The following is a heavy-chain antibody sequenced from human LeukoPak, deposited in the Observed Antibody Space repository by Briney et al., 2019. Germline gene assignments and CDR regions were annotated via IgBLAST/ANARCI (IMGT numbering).Heavy chain of an antibody. Sequence: WASVKVSCKASEYTFTSYYMHWVRQAPGQGLEWMGIINPSGGSTSYAQKFQGRVTMTRDTSTSTVYMELSSLRSEDTAVYYCASERYYDFWSGYLIPDYYGMDVWGQGTTVTVSS. CDR3: ASERYYDFWSGYLIPDYYGMDV. CDR1: EYTFTSYY. V-gene: IGHV1-46*01. CDR2: INPSGGST. D-gene: IGHD3-3*01. J-gene: IGHJ6*02.